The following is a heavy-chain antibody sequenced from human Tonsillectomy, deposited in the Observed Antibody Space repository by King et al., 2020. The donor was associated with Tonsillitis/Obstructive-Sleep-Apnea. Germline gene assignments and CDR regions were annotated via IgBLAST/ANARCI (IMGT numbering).Heavy chain of an antibody. CDR3: ARCSGGGCYPDY. CDR2: INHSGST. D-gene: IGHD2-15*01. Sequence: VQLQQWGAGLLKPSETLSLTCAVYGGSFSGYYWSWIRQPPGKGLEWIGEINHSGSTNYNPSLKSRVTISVDTSKNQFSLKLSSVTAADPAVYYCARCSGGGCYPDYWGQGTLVTVSS. J-gene: IGHJ4*02. CDR1: GGSFSGYY. V-gene: IGHV4-34*01.